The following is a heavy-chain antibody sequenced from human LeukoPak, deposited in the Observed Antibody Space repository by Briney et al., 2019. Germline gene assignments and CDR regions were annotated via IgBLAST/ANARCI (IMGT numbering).Heavy chain of an antibody. CDR3: ARCGAYSSSPYYYYYMDV. D-gene: IGHD6-13*01. V-gene: IGHV4-59*01. CDR2: IYYSGST. CDR1: GGSISSYY. J-gene: IGHJ6*03. Sequence: PSETLSLTCTVSGGSISSYYWSWIRQPPGKGLEWIGYIYYSGSTNYNPSLKSRVTISVDTSKNQFSLKLSPVTAADTAVYYCARCGAYSSSPYYYYYMDVWGKGTTVTVSS.